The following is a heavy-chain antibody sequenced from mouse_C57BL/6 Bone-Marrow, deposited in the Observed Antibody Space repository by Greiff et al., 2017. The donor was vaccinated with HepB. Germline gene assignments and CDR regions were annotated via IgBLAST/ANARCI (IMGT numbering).Heavy chain of an antibody. CDR3: ASSLVWLRSWFAY. Sequence: QVQLQQPGAELVKPGASVKMSCKASGYTFTSYWITWVKQRPGQGLEWIGDIYPGSGSTNYNEKFKSKATLTVDTSSSTAYMQLSSLTSEDSAVYYCASSLVWLRSWFAYWGQGTLVTVSA. J-gene: IGHJ3*01. D-gene: IGHD2-2*01. CDR1: GYTFTSYW. CDR2: IYPGSGST. V-gene: IGHV1-55*01.